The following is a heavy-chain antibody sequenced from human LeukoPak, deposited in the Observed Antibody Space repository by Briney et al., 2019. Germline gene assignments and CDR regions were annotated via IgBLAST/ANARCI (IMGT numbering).Heavy chain of an antibody. Sequence: SVKVSCKASGGTFISYAISWVRQAPGQGLEWMGGIIPIFGTANYAQKFQGRVTITADESKSTAYMELSSLRSEDTAVYYCARPPGYDFWSGYPPSDYYYGMDVWGQGTTVTVSS. CDR3: ARPPGYDFWSGYPPSDYYYGMDV. V-gene: IGHV1-69*01. CDR2: IIPIFGTA. CDR1: GGTFISYA. J-gene: IGHJ6*02. D-gene: IGHD3-3*01.